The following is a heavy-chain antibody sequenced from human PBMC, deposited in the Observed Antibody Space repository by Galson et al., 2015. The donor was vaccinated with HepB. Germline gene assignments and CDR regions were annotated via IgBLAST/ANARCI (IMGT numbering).Heavy chain of an antibody. D-gene: IGHD2-21*01. V-gene: IGHV1-46*04. J-gene: IGHJ4*02. Sequence: SVKVSCKASGYTFTSYYMHWVRQAPGQGLEWMGTINPSGGSTSYAQKLRGRVTMTRDTSTSTVYMELSSLGSEDTAVYYCARGGSTIRYSWDYWGQGTLVTVSS. CDR2: INPSGGST. CDR3: ARGGSTIRYSWDY. CDR1: GYTFTSYY.